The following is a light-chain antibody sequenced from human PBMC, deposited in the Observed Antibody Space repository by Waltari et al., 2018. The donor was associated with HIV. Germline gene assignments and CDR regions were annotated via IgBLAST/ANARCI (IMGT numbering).Light chain of an antibody. CDR3: DATGSSGNQRD. V-gene: IGLV3-10*01. Sequence: SHELTQPPSASVSPGQTARTTCPGDALPKKYAYWYQQQSGQAPVMVIYENSKRPSGVPVRVSVSSSWTMGTLTISGAQVVGEAVYYSDATGSSGNQRDFAGGTKLTFL. CDR2: ENS. J-gene: IGLJ2*01. CDR1: ALPKKY.